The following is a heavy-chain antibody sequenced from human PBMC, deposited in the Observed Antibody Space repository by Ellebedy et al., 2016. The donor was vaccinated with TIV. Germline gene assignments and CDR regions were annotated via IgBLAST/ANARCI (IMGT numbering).Heavy chain of an antibody. V-gene: IGHV3-23*01. CDR3: AKILWANRVFDY. CDR1: GFTFSTHA. CDR2: ISGSDGGT. J-gene: IGHJ4*02. D-gene: IGHD7-27*01. Sequence: PGGSLRLSCAASGFTFSTHAMSWVRQAPGKGLEWVSIISGSDGGTYYADSVKGRFTISRDTSKNTLYLQMNSRRVEDTSTYYCAKILWANRVFDYWGQGTLVTVSS.